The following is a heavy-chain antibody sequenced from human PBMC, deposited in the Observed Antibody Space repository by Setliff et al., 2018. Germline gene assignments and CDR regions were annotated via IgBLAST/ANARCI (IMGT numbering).Heavy chain of an antibody. D-gene: IGHD3-3*01. V-gene: IGHV3-30*18. CDR2: ISYEGIDK. CDR3: AKSPHDFWSGRVFFDY. J-gene: IGHJ4*01. CDR1: GFTFSSYA. Sequence: GGSLRLSCAASGFTFSSYALHWVRQAPGKGLEWVTLISYEGIDKYYADSVKGRFTVSRDNSKNTLYLQMNSLRVEDTAIYYCAKSPHDFWSGRVFFDYWGQGILVTVSS.